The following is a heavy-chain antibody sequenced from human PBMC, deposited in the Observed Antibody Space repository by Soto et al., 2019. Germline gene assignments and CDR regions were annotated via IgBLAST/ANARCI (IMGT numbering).Heavy chain of an antibody. Sequence: GASVKVSCKSSGYTFTTYGISWVRHAPGQGLEWLGWINTHNGNTNYAQNLQGRVIMTADTSTSTAYMELRSLRSDDTAIYYCTREDSAPYYYYGMDAWGQGTTVTVSS. CDR3: TREDSAPYYYYGMDA. V-gene: IGHV1-18*01. CDR1: GYTFTTYG. J-gene: IGHJ6*02. CDR2: INTHNGNT. D-gene: IGHD3-10*01.